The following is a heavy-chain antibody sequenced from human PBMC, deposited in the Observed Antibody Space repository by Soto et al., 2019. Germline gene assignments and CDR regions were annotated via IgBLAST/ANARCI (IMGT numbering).Heavy chain of an antibody. Sequence: PSETLSLTCTVSGASITNYYWSWIRQPPGKGLAWIGYIYYSGTTNYNPSLKSRVSISIDTSKNQFSLKLSSVTAADTAVYYCAGDFGYYDSSNYFMSYFDYWGQGILVTVSS. CDR2: IYYSGTT. D-gene: IGHD3-22*01. CDR3: AGDFGYYDSSNYFMSYFDY. J-gene: IGHJ4*02. CDR1: GASITNYY. V-gene: IGHV4-59*01.